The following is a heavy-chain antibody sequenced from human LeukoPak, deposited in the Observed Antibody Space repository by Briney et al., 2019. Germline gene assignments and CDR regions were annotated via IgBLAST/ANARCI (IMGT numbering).Heavy chain of an antibody. V-gene: IGHV3-23*01. Sequence: GSRRLSCAASGFSFSAYPMGWVRQAPGKGLQWLSGISASGDVTFHADRVKGRFAISRDNSKNTLYLQMTGLRAGDTAEYYCAKSLFTSATGTGRAFHIWGQGTMVTVSS. D-gene: IGHD1-1*01. CDR1: GFSFSAYP. CDR3: AKSLFTSATGTGRAFHI. CDR2: ISASGDVT. J-gene: IGHJ3*02.